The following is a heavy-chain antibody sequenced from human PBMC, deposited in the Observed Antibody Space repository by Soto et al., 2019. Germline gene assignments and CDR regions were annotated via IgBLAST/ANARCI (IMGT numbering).Heavy chain of an antibody. Sequence: EVQLLESGGGLVQPGGSLRLSCAASGFTFGSHAMIWVRQAPGKGLEWVSAISGSGGSAYYADSVKGRFTISRDNSINTLYLQMNSLRAEDTALYYCAKEPYSDFWSAYYYFDYWGQGTLVTASS. CDR2: ISGSGGSA. V-gene: IGHV3-23*01. D-gene: IGHD3-3*01. J-gene: IGHJ4*02. CDR1: GFTFGSHA. CDR3: AKEPYSDFWSAYYYFDY.